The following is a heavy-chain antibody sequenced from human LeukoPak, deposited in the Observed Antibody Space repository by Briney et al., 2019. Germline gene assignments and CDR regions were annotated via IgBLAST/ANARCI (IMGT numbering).Heavy chain of an antibody. CDR1: GFSFSNYW. Sequence: GGSLRLSCAASGFSFSNYWMHWVRQAPGKGLVWVTRMNSDGSATYYADSVQGRFTISRDNAKNTLYLQMNSLRAEDTAMYFCAKGPNYFDSWGQGTLVTASS. V-gene: IGHV3-74*01. CDR3: AKGPNYFDS. CDR2: MNSDGSAT. J-gene: IGHJ4*02.